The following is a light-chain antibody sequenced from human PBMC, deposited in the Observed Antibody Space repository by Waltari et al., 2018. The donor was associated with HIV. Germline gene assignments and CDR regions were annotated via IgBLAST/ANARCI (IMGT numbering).Light chain of an antibody. CDR1: QTIDQKS. J-gene: IGKJ1*01. Sequence: VLTQSPATLSVSPGGNATLSCRASQTIDQKSVSWCQQRPGQAPRLVLFASSTRATGIPDRFRGSESGTEFTLTIRRLEPEDFAIYYCHVYGTSPRWTFGPGTRLE. CDR3: HVYGTSPRWT. V-gene: IGKV3-20*01. CDR2: ASS.